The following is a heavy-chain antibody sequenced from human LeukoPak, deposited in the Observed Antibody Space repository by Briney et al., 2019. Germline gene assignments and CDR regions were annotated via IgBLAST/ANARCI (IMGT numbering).Heavy chain of an antibody. V-gene: IGHV4-39*01. Sequence: SETLSLTCTVSGGSISSSSYYWGWIRQPPGKGLEWIGSIYYSGSTYYNPSLKSRVTISVDTSKNQFSLKLSSETAADTAVYYCARHPFYGDNTGDWYFDLWGRGTLVTVSS. D-gene: IGHD4-23*01. CDR1: GGSISSSSYY. CDR3: ARHPFYGDNTGDWYFDL. CDR2: IYYSGST. J-gene: IGHJ2*01.